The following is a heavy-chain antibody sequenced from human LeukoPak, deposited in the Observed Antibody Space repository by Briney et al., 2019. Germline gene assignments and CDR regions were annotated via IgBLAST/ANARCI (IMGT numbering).Heavy chain of an antibody. CDR2: IYNSGNT. V-gene: IGHV4-59*12. CDR3: ARGGNRELRAFDI. J-gene: IGHJ3*02. Sequence: SETLSLTCTVSGASISSYYWSWIRQPPGKALESIGYIYNSGNTNYSPSLKSRVTISVDTSKNQFSLKLSSVTAADTAVYYCARGGNRELRAFDIWGQGTMVTVSS. CDR1: GASISSYY. D-gene: IGHD1-26*01.